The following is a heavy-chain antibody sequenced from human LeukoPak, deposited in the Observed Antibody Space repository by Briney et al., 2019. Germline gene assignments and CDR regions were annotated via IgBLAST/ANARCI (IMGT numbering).Heavy chain of an antibody. V-gene: IGHV3-48*01. CDR1: GFTFSSYS. CDR2: ISSSSSTI. Sequence: GGSLRLSCAASGFTFSSYSMNWVRQAPGKGLEWVSYISSSSSTIYYADSVKGRFTISRDNAKNSLYLQMNSLRAEDTAVYYCAGDSSVKLPTPCDYWGQGTLVTVSS. J-gene: IGHJ4*02. D-gene: IGHD3-22*01. CDR3: AGDSSVKLPTPCDY.